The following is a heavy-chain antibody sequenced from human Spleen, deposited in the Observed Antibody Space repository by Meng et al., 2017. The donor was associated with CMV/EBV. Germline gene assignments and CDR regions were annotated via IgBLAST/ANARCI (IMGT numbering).Heavy chain of an antibody. CDR1: GFTFSSYS. V-gene: IGHV3-21*01. J-gene: IGHJ4*02. Sequence: GESLKISCTAFGFTFSSYSMNWVRQAPGKGLEWVSSISSSSSYIYYADSVKGRFTISRENAKNSLYLQMNSLRAEDTAVYYCARTNQGYFDYWGQGTLVTVPQ. CDR3: ARTNQGYFDY. CDR2: ISSSSSYI.